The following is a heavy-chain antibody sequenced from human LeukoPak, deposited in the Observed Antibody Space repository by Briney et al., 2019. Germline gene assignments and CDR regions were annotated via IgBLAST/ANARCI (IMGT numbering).Heavy chain of an antibody. V-gene: IGHV3-30*18. CDR2: ISYDGSNK. CDR3: AKDGPPYGDYPYYFDY. Sequence: TGGSLRLSCAASGFTLSSYGMHWVRQAPGKGLEWVAVISYDGSNKYYADSVKGRFTISRDNSKNTLYLQMNSLRAEDTAVYYCAKDGPPYGDYPYYFDYWGQGTLVTVSS. CDR1: GFTLSSYG. J-gene: IGHJ4*02. D-gene: IGHD4-17*01.